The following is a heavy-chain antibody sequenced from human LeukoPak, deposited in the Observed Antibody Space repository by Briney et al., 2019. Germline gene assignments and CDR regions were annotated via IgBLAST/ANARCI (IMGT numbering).Heavy chain of an antibody. V-gene: IGHV4-61*02. CDR2: IYTSGSP. J-gene: IGHJ5*02. CDR3: ARDAGGYSYGRGYNWFDP. D-gene: IGHD5-18*01. Sequence: SQTPSLTCTVSGGSISSGSYYWSWIRQPAGKGLEWIGRIYTSGSPNYNPSLKSRVTISVDTSKNQFSLKLSSVTAADTAVYYCARDAGGYSYGRGYNWFDPWGQGTLVTVSS. CDR1: GGSISSGSYY.